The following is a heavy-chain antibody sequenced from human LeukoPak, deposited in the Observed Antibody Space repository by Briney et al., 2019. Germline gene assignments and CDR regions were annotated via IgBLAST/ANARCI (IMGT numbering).Heavy chain of an antibody. D-gene: IGHD4-17*01. CDR3: TRCTTVATLEY. Sequence: GGSLRLSCAASGFSFSSYGMSWVRQAPGKGLEWVGSFTGRTYGGTTEYAASVRGRFTISIDDSKSIAYLQMNSMTTEDTAAYYCTRCTTVATLEYWGQGTQVAVSS. CDR1: GFSFSSYG. CDR2: FTGRTYGGTT. V-gene: IGHV3-49*04. J-gene: IGHJ4*02.